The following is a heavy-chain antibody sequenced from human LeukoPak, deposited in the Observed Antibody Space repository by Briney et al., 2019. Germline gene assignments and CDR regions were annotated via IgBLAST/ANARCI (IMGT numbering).Heavy chain of an antibody. CDR3: ARWDRWYSSGWYGYYDY. CDR1: GFSVSSNY. D-gene: IGHD6-19*01. Sequence: GGSLRLSSAASGFSVSSNYMSWVRQAPGKGLEWVSVIYSGGSTHYADSVKGRFTISRDNSKNTLYLQMNSLRAEDTAVYYCARWDRWYSSGWYGYYDYWGQGTLVTVSS. CDR2: IYSGGST. J-gene: IGHJ4*02. V-gene: IGHV3-53*01.